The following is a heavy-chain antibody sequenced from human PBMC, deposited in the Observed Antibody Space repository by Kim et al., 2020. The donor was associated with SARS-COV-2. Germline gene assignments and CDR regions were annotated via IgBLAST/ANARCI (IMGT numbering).Heavy chain of an antibody. CDR2: ISWNSGSM. Sequence: GGSLRLSCAASGFIFRDYALHWVRQAPGKGLEWVSGISWNSGSMGYADSVKGRFTISRDNAKNSLYLQMNSLRPEDTALYYCAKDKEHFDWLLYGFDDWGQGTLVTVSS. CDR3: AKDKEHFDWLLYGFDD. V-gene: IGHV3-9*01. D-gene: IGHD3-9*01. CDR1: GFIFRDYA. J-gene: IGHJ4*02.